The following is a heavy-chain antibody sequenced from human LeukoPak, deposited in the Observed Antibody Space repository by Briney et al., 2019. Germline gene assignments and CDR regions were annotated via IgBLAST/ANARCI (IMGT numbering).Heavy chain of an antibody. Sequence: GESLKISCKGSGYSFTSYWIGWVRQMPGKGLEWMGIIYPGDSDTRYSPSFQGQVTISADKSISTAYLQWSSLKAPDTAMYYCARLPGYDILTGHLLYYFDYWGQGTLVTVSS. CDR1: GYSFTSYW. CDR2: IYPGDSDT. J-gene: IGHJ4*02. CDR3: ARLPGYDILTGHLLYYFDY. D-gene: IGHD3-9*01. V-gene: IGHV5-51*01.